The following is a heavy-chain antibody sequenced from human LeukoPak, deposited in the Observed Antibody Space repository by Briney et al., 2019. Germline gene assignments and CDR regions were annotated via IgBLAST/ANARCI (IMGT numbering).Heavy chain of an antibody. CDR1: GFTFSSYG. V-gene: IGHV3-30*18. Sequence: GGSLRLSCAASGFTFSSYGMHWVRQAPGKGLEWVAVISYDGSNKYYADSVKGRFTISRDNSKNTLYLQMNSLRAEDTAVYYCAKDYDFWSGYYPTDAFDIWGQGTMVTVSS. D-gene: IGHD3-3*01. J-gene: IGHJ3*02. CDR2: ISYDGSNK. CDR3: AKDYDFWSGYYPTDAFDI.